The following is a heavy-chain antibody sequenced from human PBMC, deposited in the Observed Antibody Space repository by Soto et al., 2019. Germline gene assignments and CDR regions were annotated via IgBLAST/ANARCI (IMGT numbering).Heavy chain of an antibody. V-gene: IGHV3-53*01. CDR3: ARDPPSWYCSSTSCPHAFDI. CDR2: IYSGGST. D-gene: IGHD2-2*01. J-gene: IGHJ3*02. Sequence: GGSLRLSCAASGFTVSGNYMSWVRQAPGKGLEWVSVIYSGGSTYYADSAKGRFTISRDNSKNTLYLQMNSLRAEDTAVYYCARDPPSWYCSSTSCPHAFDIWGQGTMVTVSS. CDR1: GFTVSGNY.